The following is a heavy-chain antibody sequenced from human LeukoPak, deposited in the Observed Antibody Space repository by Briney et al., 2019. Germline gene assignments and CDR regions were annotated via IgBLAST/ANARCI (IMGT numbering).Heavy chain of an antibody. D-gene: IGHD3-3*01. V-gene: IGHV4-34*01. J-gene: IGHJ5*02. CDR2: ITHSGNT. CDR1: GGSLSGYY. Sequence: PSETLSLTCAVYGGSLSGYYWSWIRQPPGKGLEWIGEITHSGNTNYHPSLKSRVTISVHTSKNPFSLKLSSVTAADTAVYYCARGRYYDFWSGYGNNWFDPWGQGTLVTVSS. CDR3: ARGRYYDFWSGYGNNWFDP.